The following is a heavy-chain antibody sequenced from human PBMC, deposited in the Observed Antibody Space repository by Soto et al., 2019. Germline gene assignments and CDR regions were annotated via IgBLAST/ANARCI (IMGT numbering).Heavy chain of an antibody. CDR3: AKDASAYRSAYDFDS. CDR1: GFTFSSYA. J-gene: IGHJ4*02. Sequence: PGGSLRLSCAASGFTFSSYAMSWVRQAPGKGLEWVSTLSGSGGSTYSADSVNGRFTISRDNSKNTLYLQMNSLRAEDTAVYYCAKDASAYRSAYDFDSWGQGTLVTVYS. D-gene: IGHD6-6*01. CDR2: LSGSGGST. V-gene: IGHV3-23*01.